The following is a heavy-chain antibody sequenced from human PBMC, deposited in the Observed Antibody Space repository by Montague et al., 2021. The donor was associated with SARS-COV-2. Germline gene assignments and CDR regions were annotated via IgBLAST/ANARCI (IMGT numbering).Heavy chain of an antibody. Sequence: SETLSLTCTVSGGSISSSSYYWGWICQPPGKGLEWIGSIFYSGSTDYNPSLKSRVTISVDTSKNQFSLKLSSVTAADTAVYYCARDGYSSGWNGLHWFDPWGQGTLVTVSS. CDR2: IFYSGST. V-gene: IGHV4-39*02. D-gene: IGHD6-25*01. J-gene: IGHJ5*02. CDR1: GGSISSSSYY. CDR3: ARDGYSSGWNGLHWFDP.